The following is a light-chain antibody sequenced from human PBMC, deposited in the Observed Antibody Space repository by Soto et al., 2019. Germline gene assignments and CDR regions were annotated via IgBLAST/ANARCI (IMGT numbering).Light chain of an antibody. CDR3: LQYLSIPRT. J-gene: IGKJ1*01. CDR1: QSLLHSNGYNH. CDR2: LAP. V-gene: IGKV2-28*01. Sequence: DIVMTQSPLSLPVTPGEPASISCSSIQSLLHSNGYNHLDWYLQKPGQSPQLLIYLAPTRESGVPDRFSGSGSGTDFTLTISSLQAEDVALYYCLQYLSIPRTFGQGTKVDIK.